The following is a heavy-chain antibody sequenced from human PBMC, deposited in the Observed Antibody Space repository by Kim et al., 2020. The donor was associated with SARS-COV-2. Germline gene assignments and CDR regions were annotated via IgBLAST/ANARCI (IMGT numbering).Heavy chain of an antibody. Sequence: GGSLRRSCAASGFTFSEYYMTWIRQAPGKGLEWVSYIRRGGTNSNYADSVKGRFTISRDDARKTLYLQMNNLRAEDTAFYYCARDRLPTTDYDSWGQGTLAVVS. D-gene: IGHD1-1*01. CDR1: GFTFSEYY. J-gene: IGHJ4*02. V-gene: IGHV3-11*05. CDR3: ARDRLPTTDYDS. CDR2: IRRGGTNS.